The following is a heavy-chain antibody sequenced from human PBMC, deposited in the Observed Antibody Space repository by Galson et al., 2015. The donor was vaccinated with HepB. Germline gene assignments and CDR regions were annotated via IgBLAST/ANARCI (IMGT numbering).Heavy chain of an antibody. CDR1: GYTLTGNY. CDR2: INPNTGAT. CDR3: ARGRLLRTWNDALDA. D-gene: IGHD1-1*01. J-gene: IGHJ3*01. Sequence: SVKVSCKTSGYTLTGNYLHWVRQAPGQGLEWMGRINPNTGATMFAQKFQDRLTLTRDASINTAYMELSSLSSDDTAVYFCARGRLLRTWNDALDAGRQGTLSAVSS. V-gene: IGHV1-2*02.